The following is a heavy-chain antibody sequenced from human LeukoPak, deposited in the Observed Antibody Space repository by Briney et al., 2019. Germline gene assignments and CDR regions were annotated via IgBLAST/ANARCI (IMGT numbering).Heavy chain of an antibody. CDR2: ISGSGGST. V-gene: IGHV3-23*01. J-gene: IGHJ4*02. Sequence: GGSLRLSCAASGFTFSSYPMSWVRQAPGKGLEWVSAISGSGGSTYYADSVKGRFTISRDNSKNTLYLQMNSLRAEDTAVYYCAKDRKWLEYFDYWGQGTLVTVSS. CDR3: AKDRKWLEYFDY. D-gene: IGHD6-19*01. CDR1: GFTFSSYP.